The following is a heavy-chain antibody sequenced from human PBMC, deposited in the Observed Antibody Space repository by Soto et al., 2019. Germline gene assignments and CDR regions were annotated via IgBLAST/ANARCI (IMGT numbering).Heavy chain of an antibody. D-gene: IGHD3-22*01. CDR1: GGTFSNSD. Sequence: ASVKVSWKGSGGTFSNSDIRWVRQAPGQGLEWMGVINPTGGSTNYAQKFQGRVTMTRDPSTSTGYMELSSLRSEDTAVYYCARNELTPRITMIPGHLHLWG. J-gene: IGHJ5*02. CDR2: INPTGGST. V-gene: IGHV1-46*01. CDR3: ARNELTPRITMIPGHLHL.